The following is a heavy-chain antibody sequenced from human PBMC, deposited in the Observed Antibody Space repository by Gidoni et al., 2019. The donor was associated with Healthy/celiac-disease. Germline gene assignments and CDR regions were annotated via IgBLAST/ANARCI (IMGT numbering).Heavy chain of an antibody. CDR1: GGPISSYY. V-gene: IGHV4-59*01. J-gene: IGHJ4*02. CDR2: IYYSGCT. Sequence: QVQLQESGPGMVKPSETLSLTRTVPGGPISSYYWSWIRQPPGHGLEWIGYIYYSGCTNYNPSLKRRVTISVDTSKNQFSLKLSSVTAADTAVYYCARALIAARPYFDYWGQGTLVTVSS. D-gene: IGHD6-6*01. CDR3: ARALIAARPYFDY.